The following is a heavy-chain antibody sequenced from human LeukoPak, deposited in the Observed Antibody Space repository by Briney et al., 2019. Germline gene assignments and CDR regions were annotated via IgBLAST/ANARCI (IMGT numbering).Heavy chain of an antibody. CDR3: AKEEVISGNHGVYFDY. Sequence: PGGSLRLSCAASGFTFRSYGMHWVRQAPGKRLEWVAFIRYDGNSNYYADSVKGRLTISRDNSRSTLYLQMNSLRAEDTAVYYCAKEEVISGNHGVYFDYWGQGTLVTVSS. J-gene: IGHJ4*02. CDR2: IRYDGNSN. V-gene: IGHV3-30*02. D-gene: IGHD3-22*01. CDR1: GFTFRSYG.